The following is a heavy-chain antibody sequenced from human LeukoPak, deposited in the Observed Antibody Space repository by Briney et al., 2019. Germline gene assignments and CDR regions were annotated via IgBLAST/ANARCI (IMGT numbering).Heavy chain of an antibody. D-gene: IGHD1-1*01. CDR1: GYTFTSYG. J-gene: IGHJ4*02. V-gene: IGHV1-18*01. CDR2: ISAYNGNT. CDR3: ARDRALIETGVWGAHLDY. Sequence: ASVKVSCKASGYTFTSYGISWVRQAPGQGLEWMGWISAYNGNTNYAQKLQGRVTMTTDTSTSTAYMELRSLRSDDTAVYYCARDRALIETGVWGAHLDYWGQGTLVTVSS.